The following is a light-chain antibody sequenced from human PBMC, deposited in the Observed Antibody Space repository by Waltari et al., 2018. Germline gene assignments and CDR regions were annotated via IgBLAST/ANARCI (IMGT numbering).Light chain of an antibody. Sequence: SYELTQPPSVSVSPGQTPRISCPGDALPKKYAYWYQQKSGQAPVLVISEDTKRPSGIPERFSGSSSGTMATLTISGAQVEDEADYYCYSTDSSGHHEVFGTGTKVTVL. CDR3: YSTDSSGHHEV. CDR1: ALPKKY. CDR2: EDT. J-gene: IGLJ1*01. V-gene: IGLV3-10*01.